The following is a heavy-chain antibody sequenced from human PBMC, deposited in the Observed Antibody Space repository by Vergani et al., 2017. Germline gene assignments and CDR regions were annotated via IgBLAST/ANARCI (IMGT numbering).Heavy chain of an antibody. CDR3: AKDAIAARPDGLYYYYMDV. V-gene: IGHV3-30*18. D-gene: IGHD6-6*01. J-gene: IGHJ6*03. Sequence: QVQLVESGGGVVQPGRSLRLSCAASGFTFSSYGMHWVRQAPGKGLEWVAVISYDGSNKYYADSVKGRFTISRDNSKTTLYLQMNSLRAEDTAVYYCAKDAIAARPDGLYYYYMDVWGKGTTVTVSS. CDR1: GFTFSSYG. CDR2: ISYDGSNK.